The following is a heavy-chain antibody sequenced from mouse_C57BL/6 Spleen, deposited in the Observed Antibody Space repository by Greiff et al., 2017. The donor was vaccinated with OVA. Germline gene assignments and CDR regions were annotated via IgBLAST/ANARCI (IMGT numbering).Heavy chain of an antibody. D-gene: IGHD2-5*01. Sequence: QVHVKQPGAELVKPGASVKMSCKASGYTFTSYWITWVKQRPGQGLEWIGDIYPGSGSTNYNEKFKSKATLTVDTSSSTAYMQLSSLTSEDSAVYYCARRYSNYPYAMDYWGQGTSVTVSS. V-gene: IGHV1-55*01. J-gene: IGHJ4*01. CDR2: IYPGSGST. CDR3: ARRYSNYPYAMDY. CDR1: GYTFTSYW.